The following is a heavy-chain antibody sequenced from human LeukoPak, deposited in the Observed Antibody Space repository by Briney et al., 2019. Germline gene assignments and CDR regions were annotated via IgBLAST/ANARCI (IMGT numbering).Heavy chain of an antibody. D-gene: IGHD3-16*01. J-gene: IGHJ4*02. CDR1: GFTFDDYD. CDR2: IGWNIGST. Sequence: GRSLRLSCAGSGFTFDDYDIHWVRQAPGKGLEWVSGIGWNIGSTGYADSVKGRFTISRDNAKTSLYLQMNSLRAEDTALYYCARDFENGRGSDYWGQGTLVTVSS. V-gene: IGHV3-9*01. CDR3: ARDFENGRGSDY.